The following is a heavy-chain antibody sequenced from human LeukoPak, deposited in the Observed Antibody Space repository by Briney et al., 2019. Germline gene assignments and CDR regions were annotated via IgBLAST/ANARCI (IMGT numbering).Heavy chain of an antibody. J-gene: IGHJ4*02. CDR3: AGRAQTTGWSFDY. Sequence: SETLSLTCFVSGDSITSYHWSWIRQPAGKRLEWLGQVHPGGDTNYNPSFESRVAMSLESSKNQVSLDLRSVTAADTSVYYCAGRAQTTGWSFDYWGLGALVTVSS. CDR2: VHPGGDT. D-gene: IGHD6-19*01. V-gene: IGHV4-4*07. CDR1: GDSITSYH.